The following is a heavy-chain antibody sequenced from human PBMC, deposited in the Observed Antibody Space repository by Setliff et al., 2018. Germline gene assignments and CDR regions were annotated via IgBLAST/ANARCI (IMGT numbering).Heavy chain of an antibody. CDR1: GGSITSGRYY. V-gene: IGHV4-39*01. J-gene: IGHJ4*02. CDR3: ARSGMPRLLYVGY. Sequence: PSETLSLTCTVSGGSITSGRYYWGWIRQPPGQGLEWIASIHYSENTYYNPSLKTRVTISVDTSKNQFSLKLSFVTAADTAVYYCARSGMPRLLYVGYWGLGTLVTVSS. CDR2: IHYSENT. D-gene: IGHD2-2*01.